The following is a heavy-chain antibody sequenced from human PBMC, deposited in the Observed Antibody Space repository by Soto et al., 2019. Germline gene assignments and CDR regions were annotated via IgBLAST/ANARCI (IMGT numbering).Heavy chain of an antibody. CDR2: IYYSGST. D-gene: IGHD3-22*01. J-gene: IGHJ5*02. CDR1: GGSISSGDYY. Sequence: PSETLSLTCTVSGGSISSGDYYWSWIRQPPGKGLEWIGYIYYSGSTYYNPSLKSRVTISVDTSKNQFSLKLSSVTAADTAVYYCARAPSDSSGYYYLNWFDPWGQGTLVTVSS. V-gene: IGHV4-30-4*01. CDR3: ARAPSDSSGYYYLNWFDP.